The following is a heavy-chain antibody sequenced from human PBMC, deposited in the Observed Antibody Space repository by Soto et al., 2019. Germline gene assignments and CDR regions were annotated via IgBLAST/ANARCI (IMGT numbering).Heavy chain of an antibody. J-gene: IGHJ4*02. CDR2: IYYSGST. D-gene: IGHD6-19*01. V-gene: IGHV4-39*01. CDR3: ARVIRLVRLFDY. CDR1: GGSISSSSYY. Sequence: SETLSLTCTVSGGSISSSSYYWGWIRQPPGKGLEWIGSIYYSGSTYYNPSLKSRVTISVDTSKNQFSLKLSSVTAADTAVYYCARVIRLVRLFDYWGQGTLVTVPS.